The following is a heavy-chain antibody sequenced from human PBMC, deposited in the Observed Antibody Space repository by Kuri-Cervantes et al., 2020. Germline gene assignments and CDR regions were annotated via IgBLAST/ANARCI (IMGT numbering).Heavy chain of an antibody. J-gene: IGHJ4*02. CDR3: ARDSYSSSWYLPTLSDY. CDR1: GFTFSSYA. D-gene: IGHD6-13*01. V-gene: IGHV3-30-3*01. Sequence: GGSLRLTCAASGFTFSSYAMHWVRQAPGKGLEWVAVISYDGSNKYYADSVKGRFTISRDNAKNSLYLQMNSLRAEDTAVYYCARDSYSSSWYLPTLSDYWGQGTLVTVSS. CDR2: ISYDGSNK.